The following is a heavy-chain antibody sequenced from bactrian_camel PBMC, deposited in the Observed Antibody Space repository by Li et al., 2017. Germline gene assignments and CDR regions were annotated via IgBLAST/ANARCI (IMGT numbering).Heavy chain of an antibody. CDR3: AAGPECFSGATMFSYNYPY. CDR1: GFTLAANH. V-gene: IGHV3S63*01. CDR2: IYGGSGET. J-gene: IGHJ4*01. Sequence: HVQLVESGGGSVQTGGSLRLSCIGSGFTLAANHIAWFRQVPGNEREGVAGIYGGSGETYYADFAKGRFTISQDNAKNTLYLQMSSLTPEDTAMYYCAAGPECFSGATMFSYNYPYWGQGTQVTVS. D-gene: IGHD4*01.